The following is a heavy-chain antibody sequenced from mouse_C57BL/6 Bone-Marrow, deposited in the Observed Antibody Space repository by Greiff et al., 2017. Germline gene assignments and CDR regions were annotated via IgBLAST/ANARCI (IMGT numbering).Heavy chain of an antibody. V-gene: IGHV5-6*01. CDR3: ARHRLDV. J-gene: IGHJ2*01. CDR2: ISSGGSYT. CDR1: GFTFSSYG. Sequence: EVKLVESGGDLVKPGGSLKLSCAASGFTFSSYGMSWVRQTPDKRLEWVATISSGGSYTYYPDSVKGRFTISRDNAKNTLYLQMSSLKSEDTAMYYCARHRLDVWGQGTTLTVSS.